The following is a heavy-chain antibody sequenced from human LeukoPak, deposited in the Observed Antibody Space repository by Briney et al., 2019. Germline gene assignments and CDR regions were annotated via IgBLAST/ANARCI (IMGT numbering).Heavy chain of an antibody. CDR1: GVTFSSYG. CDR2: IRYDGSNK. V-gene: IGHV3-30*02. Sequence: GGSLRLSCAASGVTFSSYGMHWVRQAPGKGLEWVAFIRYDGSNKYYADSVKGRFTIYRDNSKNTLYLQMNSLRAEDTAVYYCAKVKDIVVVPAATYFDYWGQGTLVTVSS. CDR3: AKVKDIVVVPAATYFDY. J-gene: IGHJ4*02. D-gene: IGHD2-2*01.